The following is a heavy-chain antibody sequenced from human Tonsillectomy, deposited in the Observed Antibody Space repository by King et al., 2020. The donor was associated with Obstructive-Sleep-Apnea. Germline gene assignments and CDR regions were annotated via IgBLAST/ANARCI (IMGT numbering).Heavy chain of an antibody. CDR3: AKSAPYCSNTSCSNGPSFDY. J-gene: IGHJ4*02. D-gene: IGHD2-2*01. CDR2: IRNDGGNK. CDR1: GFTFSTYG. V-gene: IGHV3-30*02. Sequence: VQLVESGGGVVQPGRSLRLSCAVSGFTFSTYGMHWVRQAPGKGLEWVAFIRNDGGNKYYADSVKGRFTLSRDNSKNTLYLQMNSLRAEDTAVYYCAKSAPYCSNTSCSNGPSFDYWGQGTLVTVSS.